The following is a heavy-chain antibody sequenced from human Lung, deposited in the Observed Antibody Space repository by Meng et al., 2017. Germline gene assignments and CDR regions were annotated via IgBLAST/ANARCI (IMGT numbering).Heavy chain of an antibody. V-gene: IGHV4-39*07. CDR3: ARVDYYGSGSRRFDP. CDR1: GGSISRMSYS. Sequence: PQQQESSPGMGKRAGTRSLTCTVAGGSISRMSYSRGGISHSLRKGLEWIRSIYYSGCTYYYPSPKRRVTIPVDTSKHQFSLKLISVTAAETSVYYCARVDYYGSGSRRFDPWCQGTLVTVSS. CDR2: IYYSGCT. J-gene: IGHJ5*02. D-gene: IGHD3-10*01.